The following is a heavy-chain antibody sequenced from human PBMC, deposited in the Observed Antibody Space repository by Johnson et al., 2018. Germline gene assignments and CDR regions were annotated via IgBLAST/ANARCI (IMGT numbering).Heavy chain of an antibody. CDR3: ARGRDGGFDI. CDR1: GFTFSSYA. J-gene: IGHJ3*02. CDR2: ISYDGSNK. Sequence: QVQLVQSGGGVVQPGRSLRLSCAASGFTFSSYAMHWVRQAPGKGLEWVAVISYDGSNKSYADSGKGRFTISRDNSKNTLYLQMNSLTAGDTAVNFWARGRDGGFDIWGQGTMVTVSS. V-gene: IGHV3-30-3*01. D-gene: IGHD2-21*01.